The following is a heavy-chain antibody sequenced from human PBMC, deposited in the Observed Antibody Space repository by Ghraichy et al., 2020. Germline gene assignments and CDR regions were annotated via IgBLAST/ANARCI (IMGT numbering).Heavy chain of an antibody. D-gene: IGHD2-2*02. CDR1: GYTFTSYY. J-gene: IGHJ6*02. Sequence: SVKVSCKASGYTFTSYYMHWVRQAPGQGLEWMGIINPSGGSTSYAQKFQGRVTMTRDTSTSTVYMELSSLRSEDTAVYYCAREGIVVVPAAIPQGMDVWGQGTTVTVAS. CDR3: AREGIVVVPAAIPQGMDV. V-gene: IGHV1-46*01. CDR2: INPSGGST.